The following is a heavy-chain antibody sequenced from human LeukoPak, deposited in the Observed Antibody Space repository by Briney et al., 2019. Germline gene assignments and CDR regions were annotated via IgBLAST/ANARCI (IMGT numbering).Heavy chain of an antibody. CDR2: INPDSGDT. CDR3: ARGFDWLEYYFDY. D-gene: IGHD3-9*01. J-gene: IGHJ4*02. Sequence: ASVKVSCKASGYTFTGYYIHWVRQAPGQGLERMGWINPDSGDTNYAQKFQGRVTMTRDTSISTAYMELSRLRSDDTALYYCARGFDWLEYYFDYWGQGTLVTVSS. CDR1: GYTFTGYY. V-gene: IGHV1-2*02.